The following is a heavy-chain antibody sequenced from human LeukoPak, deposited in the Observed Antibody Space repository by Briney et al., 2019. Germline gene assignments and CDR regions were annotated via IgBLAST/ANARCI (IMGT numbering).Heavy chain of an antibody. CDR2: INPNSGGT. J-gene: IGHJ5*02. CDR1: GYSFTDYY. Sequence: GASVKVSCKASGYSFTDYYIHWVRQAPGQGLEWMGWINPNSGGTNYAQKFQGRVTMTRDTSISTAYMELSRLRSDDTAVYYCARGRFDGGAATHWFDPWGQGTLVTVSS. CDR3: ARGRFDGGAATHWFDP. V-gene: IGHV1-2*02. D-gene: IGHD3-16*01.